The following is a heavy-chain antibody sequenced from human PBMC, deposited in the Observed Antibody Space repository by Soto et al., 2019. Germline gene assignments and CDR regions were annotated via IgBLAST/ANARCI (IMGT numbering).Heavy chain of an antibody. CDR1: GYTLTELS. CDR2: FDADDGNT. D-gene: IGHD3-22*01. Sequence: ASVKVSCKVSGYTLTELSMHWVRQAPGKGIEWMGGFDADDGNTIYAQKLQGRVTITEDKSTSTAYMELSSLRSEDTAVYYCARVYYYDSSGPLDYWGQGTLVTVSS. V-gene: IGHV1-24*01. CDR3: ARVYYYDSSGPLDY. J-gene: IGHJ4*02.